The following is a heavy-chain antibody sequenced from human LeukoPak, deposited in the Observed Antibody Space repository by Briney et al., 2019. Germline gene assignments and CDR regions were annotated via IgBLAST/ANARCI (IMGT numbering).Heavy chain of an antibody. J-gene: IGHJ4*02. D-gene: IGHD3-10*01. CDR1: GYTFTGYY. Sequence: ASVKVSCKASGYTFTGYYIQWVRQAPGQGLEWMGWINPHSGGTNYAQEFQGRVTMTRDTSISTAYMELSSLRPDDTAVYYCATGGWFGESRGVYWGQGTLVTVSS. CDR3: ATGGWFGESRGVY. V-gene: IGHV1-2*02. CDR2: INPHSGGT.